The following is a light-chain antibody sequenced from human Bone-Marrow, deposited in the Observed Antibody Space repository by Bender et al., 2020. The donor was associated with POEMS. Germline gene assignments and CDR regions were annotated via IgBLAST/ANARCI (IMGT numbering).Light chain of an antibody. CDR2: DVT. CDR3: SSYTRSSTLVL. CDR1: SSDVGGYDY. V-gene: IGLV2-14*03. Sequence: ALTQAASVSGSPGQSITISCTGTSSDVGGYDYVSWYQHHPGTAPKLMIYDVTNRPSGVSDRFSGSKSGNTASLTISGLQTEDEAAYYCSSYTRSSTLVLFGGGTKLTVL. J-gene: IGLJ2*01.